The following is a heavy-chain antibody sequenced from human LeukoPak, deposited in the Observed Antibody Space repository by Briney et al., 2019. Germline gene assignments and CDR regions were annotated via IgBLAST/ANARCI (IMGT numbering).Heavy chain of an antibody. J-gene: IGHJ4*03. CDR3: VKAGSFDWFDY. V-gene: IGHV3-30*18. CDR1: GFTSSNYA. CDR2: IFYDGSKK. Sequence: GGSLRLSCAASGFTSSNYAMHWVRQAPGKGLEWVAVIFYDGSKKYYEDSVKDRFTISRDNSKNTLYLQMNSLRPEDTAVYHCVKAGSFDWFDYWGHWSLVTVSS. D-gene: IGHD3-9*01.